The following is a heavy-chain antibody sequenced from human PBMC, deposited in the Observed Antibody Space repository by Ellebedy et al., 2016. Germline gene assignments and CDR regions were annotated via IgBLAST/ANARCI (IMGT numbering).Heavy chain of an antibody. D-gene: IGHD2-15*01. CDR1: GGSISSSSYY. Sequence: SETLSLTCTVSGGSISSSSYYWGWIRQPPGKGLEWIGSIYYSGSTYYNPSLKSRVTISVDTSKNQFSLKLSSVTAADTAVYYCARVGWFRMDVWGQGTTVTVSS. CDR2: IYYSGST. V-gene: IGHV4-39*07. J-gene: IGHJ6*02. CDR3: ARVGWFRMDV.